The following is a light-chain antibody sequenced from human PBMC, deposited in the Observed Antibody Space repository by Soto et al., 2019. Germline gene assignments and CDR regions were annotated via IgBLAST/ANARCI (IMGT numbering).Light chain of an antibody. V-gene: IGLV2-14*03. CDR2: DVS. CDR3: QSYTTRRTYV. J-gene: IGLJ1*01. Sequence: QSALTQPASVSGSPGQSIIISCTGTSGDVGAFDSVSFYQHYPGKAPKLIIYDVSSRSSGVSSRFSGSKSDNTASLTISGLQTDDEADYYCQSYTTRRTYVFGTGTKVTVL. CDR1: SGDVGAFDS.